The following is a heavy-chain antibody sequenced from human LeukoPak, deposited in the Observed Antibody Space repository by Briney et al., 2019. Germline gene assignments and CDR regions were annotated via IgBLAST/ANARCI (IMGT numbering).Heavy chain of an antibody. CDR3: ARGRSGYYIYYYYYMDV. J-gene: IGHJ6*03. Sequence: PSETLSLTCTVSGGSISSSRYYWGWIRQPPGKGLEWIGSIYYSGSTYYNPSLKSRVTISVDTSKNQFSLKLSSVTAADTAVYYCARGRSGYYIYYYYYMDVWGKGTTVTVSS. V-gene: IGHV4-39*07. CDR1: GGSISSSRYY. D-gene: IGHD3-3*01. CDR2: IYYSGST.